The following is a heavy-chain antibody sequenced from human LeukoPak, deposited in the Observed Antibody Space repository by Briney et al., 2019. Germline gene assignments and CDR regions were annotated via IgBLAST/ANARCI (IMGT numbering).Heavy chain of an antibody. CDR3: ARLSSNVLRYFDWLSGEDYADY. D-gene: IGHD3-9*01. CDR1: GGSISSSSYY. V-gene: IGHV4-39*01. J-gene: IGHJ4*02. CDR2: IYYSGST. Sequence: SETLSLTCTVSGGSISSSSYYWGWIRQPPGKGLEWIGSIYYSGSTYYNPSLKSRVTISVDTSKNQFSLKLSSVTAADTAVYYCARLSSNVLRYFDWLSGEDYADYWGQGTLVTVSS.